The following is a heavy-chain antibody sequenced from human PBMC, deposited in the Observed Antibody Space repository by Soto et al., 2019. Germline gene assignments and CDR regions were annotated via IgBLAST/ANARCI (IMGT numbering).Heavy chain of an antibody. D-gene: IGHD4-17*01. Sequence: QVQLQESGLGLVKPSETLSLTCTVSGGSISSYYWSWIRQPPGKGLEWIGYIYYSGSTNYNPSLKSRVTISVDTSKNQFSLKLSSVTAADTAVYYCARRYGGAFDIWGQGTMVTVSS. V-gene: IGHV4-59*08. J-gene: IGHJ3*02. CDR3: ARRYGGAFDI. CDR2: IYYSGST. CDR1: GGSISSYY.